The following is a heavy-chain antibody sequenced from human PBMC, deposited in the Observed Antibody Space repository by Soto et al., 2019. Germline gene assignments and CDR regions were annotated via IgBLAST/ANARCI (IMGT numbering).Heavy chain of an antibody. D-gene: IGHD6-19*01. CDR3: ARDIDSSDYYGMDV. CDR1: GFTFSSYG. CDR2: IWYDGSNK. Sequence: QVQLVESGGGVVQPGRSLRLSCAASGFTFSSYGMHWVRQAPGKGLEWVAVIWYDGSNKYYADSVKGRFTISRDNSKKTLYLRMNSLRAEDTAVYYCARDIDSSDYYGMDVWGQGTTVTVSS. J-gene: IGHJ6*02. V-gene: IGHV3-33*01.